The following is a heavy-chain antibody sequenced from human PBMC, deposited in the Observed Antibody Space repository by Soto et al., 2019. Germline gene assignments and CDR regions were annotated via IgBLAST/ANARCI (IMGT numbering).Heavy chain of an antibody. V-gene: IGHV3-30*03. J-gene: IGHJ6*02. CDR1: GFTFSSYG. CDR2: ISYDGSNK. Sequence: GGSLRLSCAASGFTFSSYGMHWVRQAPGKGLEWVAVISYDGSNKYYADSVKGRFTISRDNSKNTLYLQMNSLRAEDTAVYYCALTRGDPYYYYGMDVWGQGTTVTVSS. CDR3: ALTRGDPYYYYGMDV. D-gene: IGHD3-16*01.